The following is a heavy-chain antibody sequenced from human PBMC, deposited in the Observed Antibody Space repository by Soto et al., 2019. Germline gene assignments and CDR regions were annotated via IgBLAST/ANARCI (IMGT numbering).Heavy chain of an antibody. CDR1: GFTFSSYA. V-gene: IGHV3-23*01. CDR2: ISGSGGST. J-gene: IGHJ4*02. CDR3: AKDLSVVPALDLY. D-gene: IGHD2-2*01. Sequence: GGSLRLSCAASGFTFSSYAMSWVRQAPGKGLEWVSAISGSGGSTYYADSVKGRLTISRDNSKNTLYLQMNSLRAEDTAVYYCAKDLSVVPALDLYWGQGTLVTVSS.